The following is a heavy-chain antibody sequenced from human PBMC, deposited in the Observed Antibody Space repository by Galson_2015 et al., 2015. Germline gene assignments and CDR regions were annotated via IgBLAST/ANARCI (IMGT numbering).Heavy chain of an antibody. V-gene: IGHV3-48*02. J-gene: IGHJ3*02. CDR2: ISRSSSTI. CDR1: GFTFSSYS. CDR3: ARGHDYSIRGDAFDI. Sequence: SLRLSCAASGFTFSSYSMNWVRQAPGKGLEWVSYISRSSSTIYYADSVKGRFTISGDDAKNSLCLQMNSLRDEDTAVYYCARGHDYSIRGDAFDIWGQGTMVTVSS. D-gene: IGHD4-11*01.